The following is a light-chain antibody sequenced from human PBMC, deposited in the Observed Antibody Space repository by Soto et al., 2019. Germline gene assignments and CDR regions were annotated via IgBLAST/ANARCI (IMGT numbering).Light chain of an antibody. Sequence: EIVMTQSPATLSVSPGERATLSCRASQIVGNNLVWYQQKPGQAPRLLIYLGSNRASGVPDRFSGSGSGTDFTLKISRVEAEDVGVYYCMQALQTFTFGQGTRLE. CDR1: QIVGNN. J-gene: IGKJ5*01. V-gene: IGKV3-15*01. CDR3: MQALQTFT. CDR2: LGS.